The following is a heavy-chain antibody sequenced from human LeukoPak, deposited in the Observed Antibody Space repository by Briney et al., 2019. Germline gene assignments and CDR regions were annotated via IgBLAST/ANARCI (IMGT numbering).Heavy chain of an antibody. V-gene: IGHV3-11*01. CDR1: GFTFSDYY. Sequence: GGSLRLSCAASGFTFSDYYMNWIRQAPGKGLVWVSYISSGGNTLYYADSVKGRFTISRDNAKNSLYLQMNSLRAEDTAVYYCARGSISVAAAGRIDYWGQGTLVTVSS. J-gene: IGHJ4*02. D-gene: IGHD6-13*01. CDR2: ISSGGNTL. CDR3: ARGSISVAAAGRIDY.